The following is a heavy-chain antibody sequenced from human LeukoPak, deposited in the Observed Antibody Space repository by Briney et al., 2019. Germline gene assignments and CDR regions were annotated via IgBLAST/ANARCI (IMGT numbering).Heavy chain of an antibody. CDR3: ARVLPLPGIAAADHFDY. CDR2: IYTSGST. CDR1: GGSISSYY. Sequence: SETLSLTCTVSGGSISSYYWSWIRQPAGKGLEWLGRIYTSGSTNYNPSLKSRVTMSVDTSKNQFSLKLSSVTAADTAVYYCARVLPLPGIAAADHFDYWGQGTLVTVSS. D-gene: IGHD6-13*01. J-gene: IGHJ4*02. V-gene: IGHV4-4*07.